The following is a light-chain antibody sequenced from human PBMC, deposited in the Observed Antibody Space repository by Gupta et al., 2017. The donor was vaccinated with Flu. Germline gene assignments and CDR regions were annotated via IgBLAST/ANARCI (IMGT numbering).Light chain of an antibody. CDR1: SSDVGGSDY. CDR2: DVS. CDR3: SSYTNSSTFYV. V-gene: IGLV2-14*01. Sequence: QSALTQPASVSGSPGQSITISCTGTSSDVGGSDYVSWYQQHPGKAPKLIIYDVSNRPSEVSSRFSGSKSDNTASLTISGLQSEDETDYYCSSYTNSSTFYVFGTGTKVTVL. J-gene: IGLJ1*01.